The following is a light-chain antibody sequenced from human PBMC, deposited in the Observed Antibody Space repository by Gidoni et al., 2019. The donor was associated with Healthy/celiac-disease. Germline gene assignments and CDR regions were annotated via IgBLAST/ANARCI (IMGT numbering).Light chain of an antibody. Sequence: IVLTQSPGTLSLSPWERATLSCRASQSVSSSYLAWYQQKPGQAPRLLIYGASSRATGIPDRFSGSGSGTDFTLTISRLEPEDFAVYYCQQYGSWTFGQXTKVEIK. CDR2: GAS. CDR3: QQYGSWT. CDR1: QSVSSSY. V-gene: IGKV3-20*01. J-gene: IGKJ1*01.